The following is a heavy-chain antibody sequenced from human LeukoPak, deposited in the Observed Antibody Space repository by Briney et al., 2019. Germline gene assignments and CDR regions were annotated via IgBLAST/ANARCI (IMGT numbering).Heavy chain of an antibody. CDR3: AREAGYCSGGSCYPHYYMDV. Sequence: PGRSLRLSCAASGFTFSSYAMHWVRQAPGKGLEWVAVISYDGSNKYYADSVKGRFTISRDNSKNTLYLQMNSLRAEDTAVYYCAREAGYCSGGSCYPHYYMDVWGKGTTVTVSS. CDR1: GFTFSSYA. V-gene: IGHV3-30*04. J-gene: IGHJ6*03. D-gene: IGHD2-15*01. CDR2: ISYDGSNK.